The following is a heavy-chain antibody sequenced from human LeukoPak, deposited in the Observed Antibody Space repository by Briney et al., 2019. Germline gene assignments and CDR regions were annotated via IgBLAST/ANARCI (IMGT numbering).Heavy chain of an antibody. Sequence: GGSLRLSCAASGFILKNNYMGWVRQAPGKGLEWVSVIYTGGTTYYADSVKGRFTISRDISKNTLYLQMNSLRAEDTAVYYCARDDFDYWGQGTLVTVSS. V-gene: IGHV3-53*01. J-gene: IGHJ4*02. CDR1: GFILKNNY. CDR2: IYTGGTT. CDR3: ARDDFDY.